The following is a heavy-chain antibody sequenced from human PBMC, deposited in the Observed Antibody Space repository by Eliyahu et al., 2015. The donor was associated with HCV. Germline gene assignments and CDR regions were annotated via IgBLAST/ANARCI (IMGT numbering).Heavy chain of an antibody. CDR1: GGSISGSF. J-gene: IGHJ3*02. D-gene: IGHD4-11*01. CDR3: ARGGYSKVDAFDI. CDR2: IYSRGST. V-gene: IGHV4-59*01. Sequence: QVQLQESGPGLVKPSEILSLTCAVSGGSISGSFWSWIRQPPGKGLEWIGYIYSRGSTTYNPSLESRLTISVDTSKNHLFLKLRSVTAADTAVYFCARGGYSKVDAFDIWGQGTMVTVSS.